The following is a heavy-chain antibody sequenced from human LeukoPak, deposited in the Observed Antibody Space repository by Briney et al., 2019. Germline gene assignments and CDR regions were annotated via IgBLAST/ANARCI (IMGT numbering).Heavy chain of an antibody. CDR2: IHHSGKT. J-gene: IGHJ3*01. Sequence: SETLSLTCTVSGGSISSDYCSWIRQPPGKGLEWIGYIHHSGKTNYNPSLKSRVTTSVDTSKNQFSLKLSSVTAADTAVYYCARGYYDSSGSSNTFDVWGQGTMVTVSS. V-gene: IGHV4-59*08. D-gene: IGHD3-22*01. CDR3: ARGYYDSSGSSNTFDV. CDR1: GGSISSDY.